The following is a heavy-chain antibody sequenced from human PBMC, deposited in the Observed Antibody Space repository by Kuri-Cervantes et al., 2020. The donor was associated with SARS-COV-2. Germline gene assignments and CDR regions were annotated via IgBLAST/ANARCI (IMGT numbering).Heavy chain of an antibody. J-gene: IGHJ6*02. V-gene: IGHV6-1*01. CDR2: TYYRSKWYN. CDR1: GDSVSSNTAA. D-gene: IGHD3-10*01. CDR3: ARVHPGPEFYYGMDV. Sequence: SCAISGDSVSSNTAAWSWIRQSPSRGLEWLGRTYYRSKWYNDYAVSVKSRITINPDTSKNQFSVHLNSVTPEDTAVYYCARVHPGPEFYYGMDVWGQGTTVTVSS.